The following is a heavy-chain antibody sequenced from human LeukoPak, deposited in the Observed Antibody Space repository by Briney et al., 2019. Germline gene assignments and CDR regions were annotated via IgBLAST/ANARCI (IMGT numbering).Heavy chain of an antibody. D-gene: IGHD3-10*01. Sequence: GGSLRLSCAASGFTFSSYTMTWVRQAQGTGLEWVSSISGSGGGTYYADSVKGRFTISRDNSKTTLYLEVNGLRADDTAIYYCAREQNIRGVIIIVDSWGQGTLVTVSS. J-gene: IGHJ4*02. CDR2: ISGSGGGT. V-gene: IGHV3-23*01. CDR1: GFTFSSYT. CDR3: AREQNIRGVIIIVDS.